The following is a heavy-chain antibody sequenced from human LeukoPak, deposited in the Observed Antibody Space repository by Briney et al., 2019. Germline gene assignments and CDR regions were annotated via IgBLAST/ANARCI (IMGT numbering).Heavy chain of an antibody. Sequence: PGGSLRLSCAATGFSVSSNYMSWVRQAPGKGLEWVSVIYSGGSAYYADSVKGRFTISRDNSKNTLYLQMNSLRAEDTAVYYCARVFLILEAFDIWGQGTMVTVSS. J-gene: IGHJ3*02. CDR2: IYSGGSA. D-gene: IGHD3-3*01. CDR1: GFSVSSNY. V-gene: IGHV3-66*01. CDR3: ARVFLILEAFDI.